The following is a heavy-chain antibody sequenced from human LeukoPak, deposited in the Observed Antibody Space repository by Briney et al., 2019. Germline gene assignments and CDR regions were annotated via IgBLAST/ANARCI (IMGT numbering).Heavy chain of an antibody. CDR1: GYTFTGYY. CDR3: ARVDAASLAVHY. J-gene: IGHJ4*02. CDR2: INPNSGGT. V-gene: IGHV1-2*02. D-gene: IGHD6-13*01. Sequence: ASVKVSCKASGYTFTGYYLNWVRQAPGPGLEWMGRINPNSGGTNSGQKFQGRVTMTRDTSISTAYLELSSLTFDDPAVYYCARVDAASLAVHYWGQRTLVTVSS.